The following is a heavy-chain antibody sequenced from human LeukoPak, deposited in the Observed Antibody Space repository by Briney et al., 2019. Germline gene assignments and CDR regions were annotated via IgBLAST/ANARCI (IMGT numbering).Heavy chain of an antibody. CDR3: ARGPARATLDY. CDR2: IYYSGST. D-gene: IGHD5-12*01. Sequence: PSETLSLTCTVSGGSISSYYWSWIRQPPGKGLEWIGYIYYSGSTNYNPSLKSRVTISVDTSKNQFSLKLSSVTAADTAVYYCARGPARATLDYWGQGTLVTVSS. CDR1: GGSISSYY. V-gene: IGHV4-59*01. J-gene: IGHJ4*02.